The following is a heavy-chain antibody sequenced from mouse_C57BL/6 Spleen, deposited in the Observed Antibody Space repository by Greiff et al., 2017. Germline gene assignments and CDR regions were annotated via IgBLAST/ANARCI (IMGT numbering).Heavy chain of an antibody. CDR2: IYPGGGYT. Sequence: VQLQESGAELVRPGTSVKMSCKASGYTFTNYWIGWAKQRPGHGLEWIGDIYPGGGYTNYNEKFKGKATLTADKSSSTAYMQFSSLTSEDSAIYYCARVGDGYYDYRGQSTTLTVSS. V-gene: IGHV1-63*01. CDR3: ARVGDGYYDY. CDR1: GYTFTNYW. J-gene: IGHJ2*01. D-gene: IGHD2-3*01.